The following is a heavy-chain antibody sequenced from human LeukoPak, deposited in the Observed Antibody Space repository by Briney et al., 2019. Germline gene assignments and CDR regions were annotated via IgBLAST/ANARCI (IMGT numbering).Heavy chain of an antibody. D-gene: IGHD3-22*01. CDR3: ARDLYDYSGYHNPLDY. CDR2: ITSSSTK. J-gene: IGHJ4*02. Sequence: PGGSLRLSCVASGFTFSSYSMNWVRQAPGRGLEWVSHITSSSTKYYADSVKGRFTISRDNAKSSLFLQMNSLRAEDTAVYYCARDLYDYSGYHNPLDYWGQGTLVTVSS. CDR1: GFTFSSYS. V-gene: IGHV3-48*04.